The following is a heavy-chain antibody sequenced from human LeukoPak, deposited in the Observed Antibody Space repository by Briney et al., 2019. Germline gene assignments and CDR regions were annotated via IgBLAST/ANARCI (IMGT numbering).Heavy chain of an antibody. CDR1: SGFA. CDR2: TSGSGGNT. V-gene: IGHV3-23*01. J-gene: IGHJ4*02. CDR3: AKEYSGYDFDY. D-gene: IGHD5-12*01. Sequence: PGGSLRLSCAAFSGFAMSWVRQAPGRGLEWVAATSGSGGNTYYADSVKGRFTISRDNSKNTLYLQMNSLRAEDTAVYYCAKEYSGYDFDYWGQGTLVTVSS.